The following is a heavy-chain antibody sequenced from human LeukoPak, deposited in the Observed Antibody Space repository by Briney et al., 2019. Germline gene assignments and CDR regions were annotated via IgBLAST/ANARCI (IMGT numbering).Heavy chain of an antibody. V-gene: IGHV3-30*04. J-gene: IGHJ5*02. Sequence: PGGSLRLSCAASGFTFSSYAMHWVRQAPGKGLEWVAVISYDGSNKYYADSVKGRFTISRDNSKNTLYLQMNSLRAEDTAVYYCARDWGIAAAGTDWFDPWGQGTLVTVSS. CDR3: ARDWGIAAAGTDWFDP. CDR1: GFTFSSYA. D-gene: IGHD6-13*01. CDR2: ISYDGSNK.